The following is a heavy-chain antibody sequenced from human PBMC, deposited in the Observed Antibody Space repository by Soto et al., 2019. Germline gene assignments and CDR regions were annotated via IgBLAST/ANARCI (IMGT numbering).Heavy chain of an antibody. CDR2: ISYDGSNK. J-gene: IGHJ6*02. D-gene: IGHD3-3*01. V-gene: IGHV3-30*03. CDR1: GFSFGSYG. Sequence: GGSLRLSCGASGFSFGSYGMHWVRQAPGKGLEWVAYISYDGSNKYYADSVKGRITISRDNPKNTLYLQMNSLRAEDTAVYYCARDYTIFGVERYYYYGMDVWGQGTTVTVSS. CDR3: ARDYTIFGVERYYYYGMDV.